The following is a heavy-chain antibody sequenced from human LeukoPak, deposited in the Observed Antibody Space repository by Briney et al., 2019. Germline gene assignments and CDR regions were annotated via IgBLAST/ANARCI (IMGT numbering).Heavy chain of an antibody. V-gene: IGHV3-48*03. CDR1: GFTFNSYE. D-gene: IGHD4-11*01. CDR2: ISSSGSPI. Sequence: GGSLRLSCAASGFTFNSYEMNWVRQAPGKGLEWVSHISSSGSPIYYADSVEGRFTISRDNAKNSLYLQMSSLRAEDTAMYYCARVYSNYDPAAMDVWGQGTTVTVSS. J-gene: IGHJ6*02. CDR3: ARVYSNYDPAAMDV.